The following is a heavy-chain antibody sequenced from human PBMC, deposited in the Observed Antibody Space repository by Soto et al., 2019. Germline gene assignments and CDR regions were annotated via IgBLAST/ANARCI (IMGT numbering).Heavy chain of an antibody. CDR1: GFTFSSYA. J-gene: IGHJ4*02. D-gene: IGHD3-22*01. CDR2: ISYDGSNK. CDR3: ARPNYYDSSGYYYYFDY. Sequence: SLRLSCAASGFTFSSYAMHWVRQAPGKGLEWVAVISYDGSNKYYADSVKGRFTISRDNSKNTLYLQMNSLRAEDTAVYYCARPNYYDSSGYYYYFDYWGQGTLVTVSS. V-gene: IGHV3-30-3*01.